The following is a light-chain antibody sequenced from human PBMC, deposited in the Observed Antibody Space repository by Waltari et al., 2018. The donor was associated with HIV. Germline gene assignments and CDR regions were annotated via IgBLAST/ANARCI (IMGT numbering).Light chain of an antibody. CDR3: QVWHSNSDHVV. Sequence: SYVLTQPPSVSVAPAQTARITCEGNNIGSQSVHLYQQRPGQAHALGGQDDSDRPSGFPERFSASKSGNTATLTISRVEAGDEADYYCQVWHSNSDHVVFGGGTKLTVL. V-gene: IGLV3-21*02. J-gene: IGLJ2*01. CDR2: DDS. CDR1: NIGSQS.